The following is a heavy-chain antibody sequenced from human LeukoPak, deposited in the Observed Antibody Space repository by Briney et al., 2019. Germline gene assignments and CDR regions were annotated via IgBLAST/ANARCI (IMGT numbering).Heavy chain of an antibody. CDR3: AKDREGVPADY. CDR2: IWYDGSDK. D-gene: IGHD2-2*01. Sequence: GGSLRLSCAASGFTFSSYGMHWVRQPPGKGLEWVAVIWYDGSDKYYADSVKGRFTISRDNSKNTLYLQLNSLRAEDTAVYYCAKDREGVPADYWGQGTLVTVPS. CDR1: GFTFSSYG. V-gene: IGHV3-33*06. J-gene: IGHJ4*02.